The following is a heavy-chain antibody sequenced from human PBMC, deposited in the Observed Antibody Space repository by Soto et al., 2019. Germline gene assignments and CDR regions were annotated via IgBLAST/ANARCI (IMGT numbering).Heavy chain of an antibody. V-gene: IGHV3-30-3*01. D-gene: IGHD2-2*02. CDR3: ARGGHRVVAAAIRGFDS. J-gene: IGHJ4*02. CDR2: ISYDGSNE. CDR1: GFTFSDFV. Sequence: GVSLRLSCVASGFTFSDFVMHWVRQPPGKGLEWVAVISYDGSNEYYADSVRGRFTISRDSSKNSLYLQMDSLRTEDTALYFCARGGHRVVAAAIRGFDSWGQGTLVTVSS.